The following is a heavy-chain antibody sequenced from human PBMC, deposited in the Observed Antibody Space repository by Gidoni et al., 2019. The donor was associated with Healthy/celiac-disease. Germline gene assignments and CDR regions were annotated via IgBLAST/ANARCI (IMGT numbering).Heavy chain of an antibody. J-gene: IGHJ3*02. Sequence: EVQLVESGGGLVKPGGSLRLSCAASGFTFSSYSMNWVRQAPGKGLEWVSSISSSSSYIYYADSVKGRFTISRDNAKNSLYLQMNSLRAEDTAVYYCARDGRVFRRAFDIWGQGTMVTVSS. D-gene: IGHD6-13*01. CDR3: ARDGRVFRRAFDI. V-gene: IGHV3-21*01. CDR1: GFTFSSYS. CDR2: ISSSSSYI.